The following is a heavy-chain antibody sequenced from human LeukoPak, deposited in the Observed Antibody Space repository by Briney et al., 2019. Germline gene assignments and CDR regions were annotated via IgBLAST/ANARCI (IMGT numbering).Heavy chain of an antibody. CDR2: IHTDGTK. J-gene: IGHJ4*02. V-gene: IGHV3-53*01. CDR3: AREGNSGSHDY. CDR1: GFSVSVNY. Sequence: GGSLRLSCEISGFSVSVNYINWVRQAPGKGLEWVSVIHTDGTKYYGDSVKGRFIISRDESKNTVYLQMNSLRADDTAMYYCAREGNSGSHDYWGQGTLVTVSS. D-gene: IGHD1-26*01.